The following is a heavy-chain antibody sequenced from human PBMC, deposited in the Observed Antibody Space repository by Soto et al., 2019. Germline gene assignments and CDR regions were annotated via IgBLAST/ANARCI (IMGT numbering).Heavy chain of an antibody. Sequence: QVQLVQSGAEVKKPGSSVKVSCKASGGTFSSYAISWVRQAPGQGLERMGGIIPIFGTANYAQKFQGRVTITADESTSTAYMELSSLRSEDTAVYYCARVAGSSYGYYYYGMDVWGQGTTVTVSS. CDR1: GGTFSSYA. CDR3: ARVAGSSYGYYYYGMDV. V-gene: IGHV1-69*01. D-gene: IGHD2-15*01. J-gene: IGHJ6*02. CDR2: IIPIFGTA.